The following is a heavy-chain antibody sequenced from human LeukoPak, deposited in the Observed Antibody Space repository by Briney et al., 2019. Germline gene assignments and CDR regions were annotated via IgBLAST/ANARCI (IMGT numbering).Heavy chain of an antibody. CDR3: ARDFYYYCSGSYYSMGAFDI. CDR2: ISYDGSNK. J-gene: IGHJ3*02. Sequence: PGRSLRLSCAASGFTFSSYAMHWVRQAPGKGLEWVAVISYDGSNKYYADAVKGRFTISRDNSKNTLYLQMNSLRAEDTAVYYCARDFYYYCSGSYYSMGAFDIWGQGTMVTVSS. D-gene: IGHD3-10*01. V-gene: IGHV3-30-3*01. CDR1: GFTFSSYA.